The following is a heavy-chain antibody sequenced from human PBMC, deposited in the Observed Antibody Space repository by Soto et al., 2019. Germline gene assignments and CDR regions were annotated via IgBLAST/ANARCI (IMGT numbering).Heavy chain of an antibody. CDR3: TTVFEY. Sequence: EVQLVQSGGGSVQPGGSLRLSCAASGFTFTNYWMHWVRQVPGKGLVWVSRIDGVGAGTSYSDSVRGRFTISRDNAENMLVPQINSLGAGDKAVYYWTTVFEYWGQGTLVTVSS. D-gene: IGHD4-17*01. CDR2: IDGVGAGT. J-gene: IGHJ4*02. CDR1: GFTFTNYW. V-gene: IGHV3-74*01.